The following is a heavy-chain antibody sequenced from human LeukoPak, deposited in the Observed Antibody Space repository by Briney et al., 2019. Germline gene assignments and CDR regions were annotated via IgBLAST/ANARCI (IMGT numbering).Heavy chain of an antibody. V-gene: IGHV4-59*08. Sequence: KTSETLSLTCTVSGGSIDNYWTWIRQPPGKGLEWIGSIYYTGTTSYNSSLKSRVTISIDTSKNQFSLNLNSVTAADTAVYYCARHLVVGRFDPWGQGTLVTVSS. CDR1: GGSIDNY. J-gene: IGHJ5*02. CDR3: ARHLVVGRFDP. D-gene: IGHD3-10*01. CDR2: IYYTGTT.